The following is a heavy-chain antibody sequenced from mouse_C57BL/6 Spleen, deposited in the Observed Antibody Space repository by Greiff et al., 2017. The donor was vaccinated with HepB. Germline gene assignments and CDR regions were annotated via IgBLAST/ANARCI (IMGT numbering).Heavy chain of an antibody. V-gene: IGHV6-3*01. Sequence: DVQLQESGGGLVQPGGSMKLSCVASGFTFSNYWMNWVRQSPEKGLEWVAQIRLKSDNYATHYAESVKGRFTISRDDSKSSVYLQMNNLRAEDTGIYYCTRSYYDYPFAYWGQGTLVTVSA. CDR1: GFTFSNYW. CDR3: TRSYYDYPFAY. CDR2: IRLKSDNYAT. D-gene: IGHD2-4*01. J-gene: IGHJ3*01.